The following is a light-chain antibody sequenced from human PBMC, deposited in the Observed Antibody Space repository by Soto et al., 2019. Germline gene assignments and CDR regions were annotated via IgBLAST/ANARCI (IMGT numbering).Light chain of an antibody. J-gene: IGKJ1*01. Sequence: EIVMTQSPATLSVSPGERVTLSCRASQSVNANLAWYQQKSGRAPSLFIYGASTRATDIPGRFSGSGSGREFTLNISSLQPEDFAVYYGLQYNDWPRTFGQGTKVESK. V-gene: IGKV3-15*01. CDR1: QSVNAN. CDR2: GAS. CDR3: LQYNDWPRT.